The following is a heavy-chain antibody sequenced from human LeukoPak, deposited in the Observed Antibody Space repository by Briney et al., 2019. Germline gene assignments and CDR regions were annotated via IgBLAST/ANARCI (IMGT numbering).Heavy chain of an antibody. CDR1: GFIFSTYW. V-gene: IGHV3-7*01. CDR3: AKPLSYPDGGTTFDLDH. J-gene: IGHJ4*02. Sequence: ETGGSLRLSCAASGFIFSTYWMTWVRQAPGKGLEWVANIKQDGGQIYYVDSVKGRFTISRDNARSVLYLQMNSLRAEDTAMYYCAKPLSYPDGGTTFDLDHWGQGTLVTVSS. CDR2: IKQDGGQI. D-gene: IGHD4-23*01.